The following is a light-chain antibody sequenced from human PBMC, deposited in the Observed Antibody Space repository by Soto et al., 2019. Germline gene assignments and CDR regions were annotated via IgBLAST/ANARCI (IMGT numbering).Light chain of an antibody. CDR2: GAS. Sequence: EIVMTQSPATLSVSPGERATLSCRASQSVSSNLAWYQQKPGQAPRLLISGASTRATGIPARFSGSGYGAEFTLTISSLQSEDFAVYYCQQYNNWPLFTFGPGTKVDIK. CDR3: QQYNNWPLFT. CDR1: QSVSSN. V-gene: IGKV3-15*01. J-gene: IGKJ3*01.